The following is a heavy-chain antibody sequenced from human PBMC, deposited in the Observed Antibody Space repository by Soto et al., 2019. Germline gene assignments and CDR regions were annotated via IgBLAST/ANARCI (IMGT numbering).Heavy chain of an antibody. J-gene: IGHJ4*02. D-gene: IGHD2-2*01. Sequence: EVQLLESGGGLVQPGGSLRLTCAASGISVSAYAMSWVRQAPGKGLEWVSGISGSGSRNNADSVRGRFTISRDDSKNTLYLHMNSLRAEDTAVYYCAKSYSATSYGHVDCWGQGTLVTVSS. V-gene: IGHV3-23*01. CDR2: ISGSGSR. CDR1: GISVSAYA. CDR3: AKSYSATSYGHVDC.